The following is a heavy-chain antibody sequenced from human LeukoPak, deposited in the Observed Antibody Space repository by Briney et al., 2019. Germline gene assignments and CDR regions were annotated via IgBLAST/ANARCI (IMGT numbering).Heavy chain of an antibody. J-gene: IGHJ4*02. Sequence: ASVKVSCKASGGTFSSYAISWVRQAPGQGLEWMGGIIPIFGIANYAQKFQGRVTITADKSTSTAYMELSSLRSEDTAVYYCARERHYYDSSGYYLFDYWGQGTLVTVSS. CDR1: GGTFSSYA. D-gene: IGHD3-22*01. CDR2: IIPIFGIA. V-gene: IGHV1-69*17. CDR3: ARERHYYDSSGYYLFDY.